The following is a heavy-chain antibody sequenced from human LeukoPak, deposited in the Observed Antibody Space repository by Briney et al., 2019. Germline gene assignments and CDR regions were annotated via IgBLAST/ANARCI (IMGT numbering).Heavy chain of an antibody. Sequence: GASVKVSCKASGYTFTGYYMHWVRQAPGQGLEWMGWINPNSGGTNYAQKFQGRVTMTRDTSISTAYMELSRLRSDDTAVYYCARDRGSSGSNWFDPWGQGTLVTVSS. D-gene: IGHD3-10*01. CDR1: GYTFTGYY. J-gene: IGHJ5*02. V-gene: IGHV1-2*02. CDR3: ARDRGSSGSNWFDP. CDR2: INPNSGGT.